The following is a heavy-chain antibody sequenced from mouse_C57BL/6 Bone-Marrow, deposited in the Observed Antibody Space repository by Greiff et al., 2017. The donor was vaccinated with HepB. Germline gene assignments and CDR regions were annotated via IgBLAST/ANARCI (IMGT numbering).Heavy chain of an antibody. CDR1: GYTFTSYW. V-gene: IGHV1-5*01. J-gene: IGHJ3*01. Sequence: VQLQQSGTVLARPGASVKMSCKTSGYTFTSYWMHWVKQRPGQGLEWIGAIYPGNSDTSYNQKFKGKAKLTAVTSASTAYMELSSLTNEDSAVYYCTRANWELAWFAYWGQGTLVTVSA. D-gene: IGHD4-1*01. CDR2: IYPGNSDT. CDR3: TRANWELAWFAY.